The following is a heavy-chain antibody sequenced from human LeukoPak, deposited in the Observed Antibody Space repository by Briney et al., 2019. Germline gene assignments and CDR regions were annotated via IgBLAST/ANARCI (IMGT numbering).Heavy chain of an antibody. CDR2: ISNSGGRT. D-gene: IGHD5-12*01. CDR1: GFTFSSYA. J-gene: IGHJ4*02. Sequence: GGSLRLSCAASGFTFSSYAMSWVRQAPGKGLEWVSSISNSGGRTFYTDSVKGRFTISRDNSKITLYLQMNSLRAEDTAVYYCAKSYNGYESRPDHWGQGTLVTVSS. CDR3: AKSYNGYESRPDH. V-gene: IGHV3-23*01.